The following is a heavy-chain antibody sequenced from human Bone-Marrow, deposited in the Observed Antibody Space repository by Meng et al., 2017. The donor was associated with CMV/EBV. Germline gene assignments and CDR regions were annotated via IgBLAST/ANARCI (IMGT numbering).Heavy chain of an antibody. V-gene: IGHV1-69*05. D-gene: IGHD3-10*01. CDR2: IIPIFGTA. Sequence: SAKVSCKASGGTFSSYAISWVRQAPGQGLEWMGGIIPIFGTANYAQKFQGRVTITTDESTSTAYMELSSLRSEDTAVYYCARQGITMVRGATNWFDPWGQGTLVTIYS. CDR3: ARQGITMVRGATNWFDP. J-gene: IGHJ5*02. CDR1: GGTFSSYA.